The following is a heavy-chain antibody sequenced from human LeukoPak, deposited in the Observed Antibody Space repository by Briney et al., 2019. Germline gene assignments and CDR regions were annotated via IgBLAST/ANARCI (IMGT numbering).Heavy chain of an antibody. J-gene: IGHJ4*02. Sequence: ASVTVSCTASGYTFTSYGISWVRQAPGQGLEWMGWISAYNGNTNYAQKLQGRVTMTTDTSTSTAYMELRSLRSDDTAVYYCARASAVAGFDYWGQGTLVTVSS. V-gene: IGHV1-18*01. D-gene: IGHD6-19*01. CDR2: ISAYNGNT. CDR3: ARASAVAGFDY. CDR1: GYTFTSYG.